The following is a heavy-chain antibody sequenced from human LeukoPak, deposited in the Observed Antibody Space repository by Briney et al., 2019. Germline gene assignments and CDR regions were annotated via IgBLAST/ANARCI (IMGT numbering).Heavy chain of an antibody. CDR1: GGSISINYH. D-gene: IGHD6-13*01. CDR3: ARLGIASTGPAV. Sequence: SETLSLTCTVSGGSISINYHWGWIRQPPGKGLEWIASIYYSGNTYYNPSLKSRVTISVDTSSNQFSLKLSSVTAADTAVYYCARLGIASTGPAVWGQGTMVXVSS. CDR2: IYYSGNT. J-gene: IGHJ3*01. V-gene: IGHV4-39*01.